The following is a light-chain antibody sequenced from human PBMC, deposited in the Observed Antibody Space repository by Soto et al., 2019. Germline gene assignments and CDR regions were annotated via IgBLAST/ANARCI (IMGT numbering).Light chain of an antibody. J-gene: IGKJ5*01. CDR1: QSVSSSY. Sequence: EIVLTQSPGTLSLSPGERATLSCRASQSVSSSYLAWYQQKPGQAPRRLIYGASSRATGIPDRFTGSESGTAFTLTISRKEPEDFAVYYCQKKGSSPLVTFGQVILLEIK. CDR3: QKKGSSPLVT. CDR2: GAS. V-gene: IGKV3-20*01.